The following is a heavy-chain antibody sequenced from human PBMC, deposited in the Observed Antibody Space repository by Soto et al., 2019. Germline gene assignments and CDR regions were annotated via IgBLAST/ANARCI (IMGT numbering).Heavy chain of an antibody. CDR2: ISAYNGNT. CDR3: ARRGPTVTTYYYYYYGMDV. D-gene: IGHD4-4*01. CDR1: GYTFTSYG. V-gene: IGHV1-18*04. Sequence: QVQLVQSGAEVKKPGASVKVSCKASGYTFTSYGISWVRQAPGQGLEWMGWISAYNGNTNYAQKLQGRVTMSTDTSTSTAYMELRSLRSDDTAVYYCARRGPTVTTYYYYYYGMDVWGQGTTVTVSS. J-gene: IGHJ6*02.